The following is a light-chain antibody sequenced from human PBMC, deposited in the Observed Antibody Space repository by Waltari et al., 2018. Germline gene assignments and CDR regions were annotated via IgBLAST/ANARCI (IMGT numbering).Light chain of an antibody. CDR1: SRDTGTYDW. Sequence: QSALTQPASVSGSPGPSLTTSCTRSSRDTGTYDWVSWYQQPPGKAPKVVIFDVSYRPSGVSNRFSGSKSGNTASLTISGLQAEDEADYYCTSYTTRHSLVFGTGTKVTVL. CDR2: DVS. V-gene: IGLV2-14*03. CDR3: TSYTTRHSLV. J-gene: IGLJ1*01.